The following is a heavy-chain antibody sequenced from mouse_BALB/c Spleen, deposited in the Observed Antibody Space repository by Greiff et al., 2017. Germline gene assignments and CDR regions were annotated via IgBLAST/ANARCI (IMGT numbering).Heavy chain of an antibody. V-gene: IGHV1-67*01. J-gene: IGHJ4*01. D-gene: IGHD1-1*01. Sequence: QVQLQQSGPELVRPGVSVKISCKGSGYTFTDYAMHWVKQSHAKSLEWIGVISTYYGNTNYNRKFKGKATMTVDKSSSTAYMELARLTSEDSAIYYCARDYGPAMDYWGQGTSVTVSS. CDR2: ISTYYGNT. CDR3: ARDYGPAMDY. CDR1: GYTFTDYA.